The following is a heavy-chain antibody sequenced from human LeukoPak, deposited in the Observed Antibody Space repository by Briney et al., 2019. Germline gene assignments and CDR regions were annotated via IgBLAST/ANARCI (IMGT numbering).Heavy chain of an antibody. Sequence: GSSVKVSCKASGGTFSSYTISWVRQAPGQGLEWMGRIIPILGIANYAQKFQGRVTITADKSTSTAYMELSSLRSEDTAVYYCARDPHRYDSSGYYFVYWGQGTLVTVSS. CDR2: IIPILGIA. D-gene: IGHD3-22*01. CDR3: ARDPHRYDSSGYYFVY. V-gene: IGHV1-69*04. J-gene: IGHJ4*02. CDR1: GGTFSSYT.